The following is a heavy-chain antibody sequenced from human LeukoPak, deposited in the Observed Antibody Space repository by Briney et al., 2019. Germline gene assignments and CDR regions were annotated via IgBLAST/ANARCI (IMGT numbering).Heavy chain of an antibody. D-gene: IGHD6-13*01. Sequence: PSETLSLTCAVYGGSFSGYYWSWIRQPPGKGLEWIGEINHSGSTNYNPSLKSRVTISVDTSKNQFSLKLSSVTAVDTAVYYCARALAAADSFDYWGQGTLVTVSS. CDR1: GGSFSGYY. CDR3: ARALAAADSFDY. J-gene: IGHJ4*02. CDR2: INHSGST. V-gene: IGHV4-34*01.